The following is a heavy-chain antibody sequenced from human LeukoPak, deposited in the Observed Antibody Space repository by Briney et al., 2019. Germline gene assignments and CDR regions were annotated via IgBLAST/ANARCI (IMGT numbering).Heavy chain of an antibody. D-gene: IGHD5-18*01. CDR3: ARDDTAMVDY. V-gene: IGHV3-53*01. Sequence: GGSLRLSCAASGFSVSSSFMSWVRQAPGKGLEWVSVIYSIGSTFYADSVKGRFTISRDNAKNTLYLQMNSLRAEDTAVYYCARDDTAMVDYWGQGTLVTVSS. CDR2: IYSIGST. J-gene: IGHJ4*02. CDR1: GFSVSSSF.